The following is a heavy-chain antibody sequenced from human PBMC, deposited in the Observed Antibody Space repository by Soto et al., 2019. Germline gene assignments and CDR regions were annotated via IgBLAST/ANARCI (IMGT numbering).Heavy chain of an antibody. CDR2: IIPISDTT. D-gene: IGHD2-2*01. J-gene: IGHJ6*02. CDR3: ARSQGSSTSLEIYYYYYYGMDV. V-gene: IGHV1-69*01. Sequence: QVQLVQSGAEVKKTGSSVQVSCKASVGTFSSHAISWVRQAPGQGLEWMGGIIPISDTTNDAQKFQGRVTITADESTSTAYMELSSPRSEDTAVYSCARSQGSSTSLEIYYYYYYGMDVWGQGTTVTVSS. CDR1: VGTFSSHA.